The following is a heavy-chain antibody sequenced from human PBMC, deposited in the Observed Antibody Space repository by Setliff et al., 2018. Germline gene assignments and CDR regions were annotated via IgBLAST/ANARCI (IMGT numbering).Heavy chain of an antibody. CDR1: GAPINSGHY. V-gene: IGHV4-38-2*01. D-gene: IGHD3-3*01. J-gene: IGHJ3*02. CDR2: IYHRGRK. Sequence: SETLSLTCAVSGAPINSGHYWGWIRQPPGKGLEWIATIYHRGRKYYNPSLQSRVSVSLDTSKNHFSLRLTSMTAADTAVYYCATPGRDDLDSPFEPFDIWGQGTMVTVSS. CDR3: ATPGRDDLDSPFEPFDI.